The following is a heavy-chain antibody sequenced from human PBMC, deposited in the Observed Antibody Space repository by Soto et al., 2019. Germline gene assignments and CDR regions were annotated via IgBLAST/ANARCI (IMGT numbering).Heavy chain of an antibody. Sequence: QVQLVESGGGVVQPGRSLRLSCAASGFTFSSYDMHWVRQAPGKGLEWVAVISYVGSNKYYADSVKGRFTISRDNSKNTLYLQMNSLRAEDTAVYYCAKDGPYDTTLGAFDIWGQGTMVTVSS. J-gene: IGHJ3*02. CDR1: GFTFSSYD. V-gene: IGHV3-30*18. CDR2: ISYVGSNK. D-gene: IGHD3-22*01. CDR3: AKDGPYDTTLGAFDI.